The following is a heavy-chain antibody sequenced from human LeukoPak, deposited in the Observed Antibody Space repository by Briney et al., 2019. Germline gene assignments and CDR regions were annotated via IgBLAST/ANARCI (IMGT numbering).Heavy chain of an antibody. D-gene: IGHD1-26*01. Sequence: GGSLRLSCAASGFRLSSDYMSWVRQAPGKGLEWVSFVYNGDTYYADSAKGRFTISSDNSKNTLHLQMDNLRAEDTAVYYCSTAPAWDLLYYNWGQGTLVTVSS. V-gene: IGHV3-53*01. CDR2: VYNGDT. CDR1: GFRLSSDY. J-gene: IGHJ4*02. CDR3: STAPAWDLLYYN.